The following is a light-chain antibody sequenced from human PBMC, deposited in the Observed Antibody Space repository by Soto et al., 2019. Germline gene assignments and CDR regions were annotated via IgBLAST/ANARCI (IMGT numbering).Light chain of an antibody. J-gene: IGKJ4*01. CDR2: DAS. CDR3: QQRSNWPRT. CDR1: QGGSSD. V-gene: IGKV3-11*01. Sequence: TALTQSPATLSLSPGERSTLSCRARQGGSSDLAWYQQKPGEAPRLLIYDASNRATGIPARFSGSGSGTDFTHTISSLEPADFAVYYCQQRSNWPRTVGGGTKVDSK.